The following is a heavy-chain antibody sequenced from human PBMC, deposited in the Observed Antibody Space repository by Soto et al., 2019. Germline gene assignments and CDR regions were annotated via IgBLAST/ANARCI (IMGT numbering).Heavy chain of an antibody. J-gene: IGHJ4*02. V-gene: IGHV3-74*01. D-gene: IGHD1-20*01. CDR3: ARDITVTPVY. CDR1: GFIFSSYW. Sequence: EVQLMESGGGLVQPGGSLRLSCAASGFIFSSYWMHWVRQAPGKGLVWVSRINNDGSDTTYADSVKGRFTVSRDNTRNTLYLEMKSLRAEDTAVYYCARDITVTPVYWGQGTLVTVSS. CDR2: INNDGSDT.